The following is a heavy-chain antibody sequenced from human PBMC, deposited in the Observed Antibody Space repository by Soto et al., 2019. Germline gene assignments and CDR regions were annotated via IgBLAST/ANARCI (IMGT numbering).Heavy chain of an antibody. CDR3: AKGRTYSSSGPCDY. Sequence: GGSLRLSCAASGFPFSSYAMSWVRQAPGKGLEWVSAISGSGGSTYYADSVKGRFTISRDNSKNTLYLQMNSLRAEDTAVYYCAKGRTYSSSGPCDYWGQGTLVTVSS. D-gene: IGHD6-6*01. CDR2: ISGSGGST. CDR1: GFPFSSYA. V-gene: IGHV3-23*01. J-gene: IGHJ4*02.